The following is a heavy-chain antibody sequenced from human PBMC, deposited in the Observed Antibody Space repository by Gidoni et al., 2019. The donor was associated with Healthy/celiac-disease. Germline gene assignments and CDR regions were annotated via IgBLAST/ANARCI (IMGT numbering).Heavy chain of an antibody. CDR2: ISGSGGST. D-gene: IGHD3-22*01. J-gene: IGHJ6*03. V-gene: IGHV3-23*01. CDR1: GFTFSSYA. Sequence: EVQLLESGGGLVQPGGSLRLSCAAAGFTFSSYAMSWVRQAPGKGLEWVSAISGSGGSTYYADSVKGRFTISRDNSKNTLYLQMNSLRAEDTAVYYCAKAGYYYDSSGYHYYYYMDVWGKGTTVTVSS. CDR3: AKAGYYYDSSGYHYYYYMDV.